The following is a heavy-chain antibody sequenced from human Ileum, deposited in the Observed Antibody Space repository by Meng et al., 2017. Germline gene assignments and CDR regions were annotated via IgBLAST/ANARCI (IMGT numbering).Heavy chain of an antibody. CDR3: ARVRCASVSCYGDSYFDY. CDR2: IYHTGGT. CDR1: GGSISISNW. D-gene: IGHD2-15*01. V-gene: IGHV4-4*02. Sequence: QVQLQESGPGLVKPSGTLLPTCAVAGGSISISNWWTWVRQPPGKGLEWIGEIYHTGGTNYNPSLKRRVTISVDKSKNQFSLEVTSVTAADTAVYYCARVRCASVSCYGDSYFDYWGQGSLVTVSS. J-gene: IGHJ4*02.